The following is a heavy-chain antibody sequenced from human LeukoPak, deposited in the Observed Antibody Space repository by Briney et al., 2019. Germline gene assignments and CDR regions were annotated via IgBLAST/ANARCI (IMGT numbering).Heavy chain of an antibody. D-gene: IGHD6-13*01. V-gene: IGHV1-18*01. CDR3: AREEQHQRGTHFEY. Sequence: GASVKVSCKASGYTFTSYGISWVRQAPGQGLEWMGWISPYNGNTNYAQKLQGRVTMTTDTSTSTAYMELSRLRSDDTAVYYCAREEQHQRGTHFEYWGQGTLVTVSS. CDR2: ISPYNGNT. CDR1: GYTFTSYG. J-gene: IGHJ4*02.